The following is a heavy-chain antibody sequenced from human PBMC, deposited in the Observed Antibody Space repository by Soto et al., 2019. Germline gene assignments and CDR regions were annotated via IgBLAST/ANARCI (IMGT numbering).Heavy chain of an antibody. CDR1: GYTFTSYG. V-gene: IGHV1-18*04. J-gene: IGHJ6*02. CDR2: ISAYNGNT. Sequence: GASVKVSCKASGYTFTSYGISWVRQAPGQGLEWMGWISAYNGNTNYAQKLQGRVTMTTDTSTSTAYRELRSLRSDDTAVYYCARGSDSSSWYGWYYYGMDVWGQGTTVTVSS. CDR3: ARGSDSSSWYGWYYYGMDV. D-gene: IGHD6-13*01.